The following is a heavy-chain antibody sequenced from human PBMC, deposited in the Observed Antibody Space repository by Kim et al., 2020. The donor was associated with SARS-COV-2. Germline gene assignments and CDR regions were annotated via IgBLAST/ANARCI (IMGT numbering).Heavy chain of an antibody. Sequence: TAYAESAKGRFTVTRDNAKKTLYLQMNSLRAEDTAVYFCARSPSGPEGYWGQGTLVTVSS. J-gene: IGHJ4*02. CDR3: ARSPSGPEGY. CDR2: T. V-gene: IGHV3-74*01.